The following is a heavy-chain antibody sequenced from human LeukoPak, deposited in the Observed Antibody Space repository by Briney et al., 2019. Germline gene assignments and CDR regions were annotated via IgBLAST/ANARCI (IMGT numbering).Heavy chain of an antibody. Sequence: PSETLSLTCAVYGGSFSGYYWSWIRQPPGKGLEWIGEINHSGSTNYNPSLKRRVTISVDTSKNQFSLKLSSVTAADTAVYYCARTPLREFGGVPDYWGQGTLVTVSS. J-gene: IGHJ4*02. CDR3: ARTPLREFGGVPDY. D-gene: IGHD3-16*01. CDR1: GGSFSGYY. V-gene: IGHV4-34*01. CDR2: INHSGST.